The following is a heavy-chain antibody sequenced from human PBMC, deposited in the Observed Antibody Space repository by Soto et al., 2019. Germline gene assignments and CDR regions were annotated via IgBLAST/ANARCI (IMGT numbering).Heavy chain of an antibody. D-gene: IGHD2-2*01. CDR2: TYYRSKWYN. CDR3: ARGYCSSTSCQGWFDP. V-gene: IGHV6-1*01. Sequence: SQTLSLTCAISGGSVSITRAASNWIRPSPSRGLEWLGRTYYRSKWYNDYAVSVKSRITINPDTSKNQFSLQLNSVSPEDTAVYYCARGYCSSTSCQGWFDPWGQGTLVTVSS. CDR1: GGSVSITRAA. J-gene: IGHJ5*02.